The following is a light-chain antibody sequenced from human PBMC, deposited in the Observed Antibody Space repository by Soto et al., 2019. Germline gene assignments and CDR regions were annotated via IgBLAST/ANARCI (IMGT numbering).Light chain of an antibody. CDR2: SNN. J-gene: IGLJ1*01. Sequence: VLSQPPPASGDPRQGGTVSCSCGSPNNGTYTVNWYQQLPGTAPTLLIYSNNPRPPGVPDRISGSKSGTSASLAISGLQSEDEFAYYCAAWDGSRNVYVSGPVTKVNVL. V-gene: IGLV1-44*01. CDR1: SPNNGTYT. CDR3: AAWDGSRNVYV.